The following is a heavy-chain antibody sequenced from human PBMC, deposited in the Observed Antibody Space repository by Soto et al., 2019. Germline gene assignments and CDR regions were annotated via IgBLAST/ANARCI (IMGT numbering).Heavy chain of an antibody. CDR2: ISSSSSTI. CDR3: ARDWGYCSGGTCHYGMDV. J-gene: IGHJ6*02. CDR1: GFTFGSYR. Sequence: QPGGSLRLSCAASGFTFGSYRMNWVRQAPGKGLEWISYISSSSSTIYYADSVKGRFTISRDNAKNSLYLQMNTLRDEDTAMYYCARDWGYCSGGTCHYGMDVWGQGTTVTVSS. V-gene: IGHV3-48*02. D-gene: IGHD2-15*01.